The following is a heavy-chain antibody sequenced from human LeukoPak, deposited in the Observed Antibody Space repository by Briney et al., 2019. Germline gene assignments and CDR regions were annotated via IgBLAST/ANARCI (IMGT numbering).Heavy chain of an antibody. Sequence: GGSLRLSCAASGFIFNNYGMRWVRQAPGKGLEWVAVIWFDGSEKYYTDSVKGRFTISRDNSKDTLSLQMSGLRVEDTAVYYCVRGRGNNYGEVDYWGQGTLVTVSS. V-gene: IGHV3-33*01. CDR1: GFIFNNYG. CDR2: IWFDGSEK. CDR3: VRGRGNNYGEVDY. J-gene: IGHJ4*02. D-gene: IGHD5-18*01.